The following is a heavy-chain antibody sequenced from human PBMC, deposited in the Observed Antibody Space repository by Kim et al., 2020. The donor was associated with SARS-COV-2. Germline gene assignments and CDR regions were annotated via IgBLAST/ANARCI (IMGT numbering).Heavy chain of an antibody. D-gene: IGHD3-22*01. CDR1: GFTFMNAW. CDR2: IKSKSDGGTT. J-gene: IGHJ4*02. V-gene: IGHV3-15*01. CDR3: TIPSSGYFY. Sequence: GGSLRLSCEASGFTFMNAWMSWVRQAPGKGLEWVGRIKSKSDGGTTDYGAPVKGRFTISRDDSKNMVFLQMNSLKTEDTAVYYCTIPSSGYFYWGQGTLV.